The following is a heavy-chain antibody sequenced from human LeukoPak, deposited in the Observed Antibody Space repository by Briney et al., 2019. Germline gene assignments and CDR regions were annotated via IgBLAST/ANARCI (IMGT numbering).Heavy chain of an antibody. Sequence: SETLSLTCTVSGGSISSYCWSWIRQPPGRGLEWIGYIYYSGSTNYNPSLKSRVTISVDTSKNQFSLKLSSVTAADTAVYYCARPYYYDSRIDPWGQGILVTVSS. D-gene: IGHD3-22*01. J-gene: IGHJ5*02. CDR1: GGSISSYC. CDR3: ARPYYYDSRIDP. CDR2: IYYSGST. V-gene: IGHV4-59*08.